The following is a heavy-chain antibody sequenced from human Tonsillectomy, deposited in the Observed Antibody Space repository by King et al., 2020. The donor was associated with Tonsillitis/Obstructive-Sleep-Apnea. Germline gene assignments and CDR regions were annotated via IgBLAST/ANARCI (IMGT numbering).Heavy chain of an antibody. CDR1: GGSISSGGYY. V-gene: IGHV4-31*01. Sequence: VQLQESGPGLVKPSQTLSLTCTVSGGSISSGGYYWSWIRQHPGKGLEWMGYIYYSGSTYYNPSLKSLVTISVDTSKNQFSLKLSSVTAADTAVYYCARGITIFGVVYFDYWGQGTLVTVSS. CDR2: IYYSGST. J-gene: IGHJ4*02. CDR3: ARGITIFGVVYFDY. D-gene: IGHD3-3*01.